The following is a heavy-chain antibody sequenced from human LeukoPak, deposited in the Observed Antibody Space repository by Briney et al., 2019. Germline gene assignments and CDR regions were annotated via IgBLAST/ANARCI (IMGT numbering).Heavy chain of an antibody. Sequence: GGSLRLSCVASGFTVSSNHMSWVRQAPGKRLEWVSVIYNDGSSKDADSVKGRFTISRDNSNNALYLQMNSLRVEDTAVYYCATTLSGPAAGTGYFQYWGQGTLVTVSS. J-gene: IGHJ1*01. CDR1: GFTVSSNH. D-gene: IGHD6-13*01. CDR2: IYNDGSS. CDR3: ATTLSGPAAGTGYFQY. V-gene: IGHV3-66*01.